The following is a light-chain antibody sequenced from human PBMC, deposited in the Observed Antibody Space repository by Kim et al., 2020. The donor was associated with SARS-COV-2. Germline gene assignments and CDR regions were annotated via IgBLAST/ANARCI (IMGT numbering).Light chain of an antibody. V-gene: IGKV1-5*03. CDR3: QQHYTYPWT. CDR2: KTS. Sequence: DIQMTQSPSTLPASVGDRVTITCRASQNINSWLAWYQQSPGKAPKLLIYKTSTLESGVSSRFSGSGSVTEFTLTISSLQPDDFGTYYCQQHYTYPWTFGQGTKVDIK. J-gene: IGKJ1*01. CDR1: QNINSW.